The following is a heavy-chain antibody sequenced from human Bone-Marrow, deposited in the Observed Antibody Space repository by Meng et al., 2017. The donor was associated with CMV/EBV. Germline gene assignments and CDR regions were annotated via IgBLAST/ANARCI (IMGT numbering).Heavy chain of an antibody. D-gene: IGHD2/OR15-2a*01. CDR1: GFSLSTSGVG. V-gene: IGHV2-5*02. Sequence: ISLKESGPARGHPTHTLTLTYTFSGFSLSTSGVGVGWLRQPPVKALEWLALIYWDDDKRYSPSLKSRLTITKDTSKNQVVLTMTNMDPVDTATYYCAHNSIRVYFDYWGQGTLVTVSS. J-gene: IGHJ4*02. CDR3: AHNSIRVYFDY. CDR2: IYWDDDK.